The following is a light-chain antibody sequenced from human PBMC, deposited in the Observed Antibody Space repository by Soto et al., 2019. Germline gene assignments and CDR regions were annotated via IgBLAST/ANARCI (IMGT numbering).Light chain of an antibody. V-gene: IGLV1-44*01. CDR2: SNN. CDR1: RFNIGRNT. CDR3: AAWDDSLNGVV. Sequence: QSVLTQPPSASGTPGQRVTISCSGSRFNIGRNTVNWYQQLPGSAPKLLIYSNNQRPSGVPDRFSGSRSGTSGSLAISGLQSEDEADYYCAAWDDSLNGVVFGGGTQLTVL. J-gene: IGLJ2*01.